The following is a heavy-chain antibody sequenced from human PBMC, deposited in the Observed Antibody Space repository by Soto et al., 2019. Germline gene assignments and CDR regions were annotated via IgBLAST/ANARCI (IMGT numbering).Heavy chain of an antibody. V-gene: IGHV1-8*01. CDR2: MNPNSGNT. Sequence: GASVKVSCKASGYTLTSYDLNWVRQATGQGLEWMGWMNPNSGNTGYAQKFQGRVTMTRNTSISTAYMELSSLRSENTAVYYCARVRKKQLVGDYWFDPWGQGTLVTVSS. J-gene: IGHJ5*02. D-gene: IGHD6-6*01. CDR3: ARVRKKQLVGDYWFDP. CDR1: GYTLTSYD.